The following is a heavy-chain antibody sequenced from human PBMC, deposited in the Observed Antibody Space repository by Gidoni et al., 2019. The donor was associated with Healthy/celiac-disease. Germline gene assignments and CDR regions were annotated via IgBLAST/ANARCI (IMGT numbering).Heavy chain of an antibody. V-gene: IGHV3-30*18. CDR2: ISYDGSNK. CDR1: GFTFSSYG. D-gene: IGHD3-10*01. Sequence: QVQLVESGGGVVQPVRSLRLSCAASGFTFSSYGMHWVRQAPGKGLEWVEVISYDGSNKYYADSVKGRFTISRDNSKNTLYMQMNSLRAEDTAVYYCAKDPGGAEYYFDYWGQGTLVTVSS. J-gene: IGHJ4*02. CDR3: AKDPGGAEYYFDY.